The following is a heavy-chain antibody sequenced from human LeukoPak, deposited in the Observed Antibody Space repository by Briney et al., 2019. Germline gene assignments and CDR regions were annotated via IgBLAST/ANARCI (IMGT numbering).Heavy chain of an antibody. CDR2: IKQDGSEK. CDR1: GFTFSSYW. J-gene: IGHJ4*02. CDR3: ARDGYCSGGSCYSGY. D-gene: IGHD2-15*01. V-gene: IGHV3-7*01. Sequence: GGSLRLSCAASGFTFSSYWTSWVRQAPGKGLEWVANIKQDGSEKFYVDSVRGRFTISRDNAKNSLYLQMNSLRAEDTAVYYCARDGYCSGGSCYSGYWGQGTLVTVSS.